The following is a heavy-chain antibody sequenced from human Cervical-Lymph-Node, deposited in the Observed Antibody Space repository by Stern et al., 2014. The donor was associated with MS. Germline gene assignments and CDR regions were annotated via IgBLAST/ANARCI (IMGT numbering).Heavy chain of an antibody. CDR1: GASINTIGYF. CDR3: MRGDY. J-gene: IGHJ4*02. V-gene: IGHV4-31*03. Sequence: QVQLQESGPGLVKPSQTLSLTCTVSGASINTIGYFWLWVRQPPVKCLELMGFISHSGVTFYNETLKSRVALSQDTSANQFSLRLTSVTAADTALYFCMRGDYWGRGILVAVSS. CDR2: ISHSGVT.